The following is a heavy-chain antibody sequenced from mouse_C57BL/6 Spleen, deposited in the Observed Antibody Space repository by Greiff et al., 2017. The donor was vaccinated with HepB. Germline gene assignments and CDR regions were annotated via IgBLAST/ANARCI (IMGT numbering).Heavy chain of an antibody. Sequence: VQRVESGAELVRPGASVTLSRKASGYTFTDYEMHWVKQTPVHGLEWIGAIDPETGGTAYNQKFKGKAILTADKSSSTAYMELRSLTSEDSAVYYCTRQYYGRSIHYWDQATTRSV. CDR2: IDPETGGT. V-gene: IGHV1-15*01. J-gene: IGHJ2*01. D-gene: IGHD1-1*01. CDR1: GYTFTDYE. CDR3: TRQYYGRSIHY.